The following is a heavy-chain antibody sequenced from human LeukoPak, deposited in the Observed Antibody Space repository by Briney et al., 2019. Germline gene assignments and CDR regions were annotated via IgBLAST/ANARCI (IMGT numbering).Heavy chain of an antibody. Sequence: SETLSLTCTVSGGSISSYDWSWIRQPPCKGLDGMGHIYYSGSTNYNPALQSRLTTTVDTSKNHYSLKLSSVTAADTAVYYCAREVVVPAARSKGMDVWGQGTTVTVSS. J-gene: IGHJ6*02. CDR2: IYYSGST. V-gene: IGHV4-59*01. CDR1: GGSISSYD. CDR3: AREVVVPAARSKGMDV. D-gene: IGHD2-2*01.